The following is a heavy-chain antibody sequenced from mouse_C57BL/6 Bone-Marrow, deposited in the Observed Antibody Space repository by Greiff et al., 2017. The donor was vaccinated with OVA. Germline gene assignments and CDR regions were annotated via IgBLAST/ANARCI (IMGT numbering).Heavy chain of an antibody. D-gene: IGHD4-1*01. Sequence: ESGPGLVKPSQSLSLTCSVTGYSITSGYYWNWIRQFPGNKLEWMGYISYDGSNNYNPSLKNRISITRDTSKNQFFLKLNSVTTEDTATYYCAREGSGTGPFAYWGQGTLVTVSA. CDR3: AREGSGTGPFAY. J-gene: IGHJ3*01. V-gene: IGHV3-6*01. CDR2: ISYDGSN. CDR1: GYSITSGYY.